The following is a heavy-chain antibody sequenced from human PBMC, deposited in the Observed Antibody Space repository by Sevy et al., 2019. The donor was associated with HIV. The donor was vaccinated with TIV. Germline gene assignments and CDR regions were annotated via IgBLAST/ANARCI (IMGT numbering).Heavy chain of an antibody. CDR1: GGSIRTYY. D-gene: IGHD3-3*01. V-gene: IGHV4-59*01. CDR2: IFDSGST. Sequence: SESLSLTCTVSGGSIRTYYWSWIRQAPGKGLEWLGDIFDSGSTDYNSSLKSRVTISADTSKNQLSLKLTSVTAADTAIYYCARTHGALLRFLEDKWFDPWGQGSLVTVSS. CDR3: ARTHGALLRFLEDKWFDP. J-gene: IGHJ5*02.